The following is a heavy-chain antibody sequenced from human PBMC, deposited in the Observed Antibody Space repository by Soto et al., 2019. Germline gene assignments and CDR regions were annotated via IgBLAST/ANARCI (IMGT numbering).Heavy chain of an antibody. V-gene: IGHV3-74*01. CDR2: IDTAGTDS. D-gene: IGHD3-10*01. CDR1: GFTISGRS. J-gene: IGHJ6*04. CDR3: ARGWFGPDV. Sequence: EVQLVESGGGLVQPGGSLRLSCAASGFTISGRSMHRVRQAPGKGLVWVSGIDTAGTDSTYADSVKGRFTSSRDNAKNMLYLQMNSLRVEDAAVYYCARGWFGPDVWGKGTTVTVSS.